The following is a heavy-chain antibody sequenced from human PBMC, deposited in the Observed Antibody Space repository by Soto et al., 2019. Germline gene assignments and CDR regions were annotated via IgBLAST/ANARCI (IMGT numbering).Heavy chain of an antibody. CDR2: ISGGGTTT. V-gene: IGHV3-11*01. CDR3: AGDPYYYGSAF. J-gene: IGHJ4*02. Sequence: PGGSLRLSCAASGFRFSDHYMTWIRQAPGKGLEWVSKISGGGTTTHYADSVKGRFTVSRDNAKNSLYLHMNSLRAEDTAVYYCAGDPYYYGSAFWGQGTLVTVSS. CDR1: GFRFSDHY. D-gene: IGHD3-10*01.